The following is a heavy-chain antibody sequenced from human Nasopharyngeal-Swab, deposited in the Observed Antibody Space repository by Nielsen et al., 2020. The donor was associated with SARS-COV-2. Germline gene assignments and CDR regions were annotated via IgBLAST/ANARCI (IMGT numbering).Heavy chain of an antibody. D-gene: IGHD3-10*01. CDR1: GYTFTSYG. CDR3: ARVANYYGSGSYLNWFDP. J-gene: IGHJ5*02. V-gene: IGHV1-18*01. CDR2: ISAYNGNT. Sequence: ASVKVSCKASGYTFTSYGISWVRQAPAQGIEWMGWISAYNGNTNYAQKLQGRVTMTTDTSASTAYMELRSLRSDDTAVYYCARVANYYGSGSYLNWFDPWGQGTLVTVSS.